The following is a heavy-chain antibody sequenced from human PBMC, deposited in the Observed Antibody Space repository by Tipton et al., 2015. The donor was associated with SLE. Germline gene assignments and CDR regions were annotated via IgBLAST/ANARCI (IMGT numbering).Heavy chain of an antibody. D-gene: IGHD2-21*01. CDR3: ARGPGVIAPTEAFDI. CDR2: IYYSGST. Sequence: TLSLTCTVSGGSISSDDYYWNWIRQPPGKGLEWIGYIYYSGSTYYNPSLKSRVTISVDTSKNQFSLKLSSVTAADTAVYYCARGPGVIAPTEAFDIWGQGTLVTVSS. J-gene: IGHJ4*02. V-gene: IGHV4-30-4*01. CDR1: GGSISSDDYY.